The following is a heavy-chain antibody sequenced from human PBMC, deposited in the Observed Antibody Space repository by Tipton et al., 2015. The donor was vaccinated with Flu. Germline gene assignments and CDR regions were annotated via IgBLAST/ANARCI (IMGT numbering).Heavy chain of an antibody. CDR2: IKKDGSER. J-gene: IGHJ4*02. Sequence: AVSGFTFSDHWMIWVRQAPGTGLEWLANIKKDGSERNYVDSVKGLFTISRDNSKNSLYLQLNNLRGEDTAVYYCAETRWNFWGQGTLVTVYS. V-gene: IGHV3-7*01. CDR1: GFTFSDHW. D-gene: IGHD4-23*01. CDR3: AETRWNF.